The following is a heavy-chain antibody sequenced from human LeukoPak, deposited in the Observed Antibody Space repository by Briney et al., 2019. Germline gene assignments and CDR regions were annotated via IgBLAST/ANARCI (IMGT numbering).Heavy chain of an antibody. CDR3: ARGAGYCSGGSCYSNYYYYYMDV. CDR1: GGSISTVSYY. Sequence: SETLSLTCTVSGGSISTVSYYWAWIRQPPGKGLEWIGSVYYSGSTYSNPSLESRVIISVDTSKNQFSLKLSSVTAADTAVYYCARGAGYCSGGSCYSNYYYYYMDVWGKGTTVTVSS. CDR2: VYYSGST. V-gene: IGHV4-39*07. J-gene: IGHJ6*03. D-gene: IGHD2-15*01.